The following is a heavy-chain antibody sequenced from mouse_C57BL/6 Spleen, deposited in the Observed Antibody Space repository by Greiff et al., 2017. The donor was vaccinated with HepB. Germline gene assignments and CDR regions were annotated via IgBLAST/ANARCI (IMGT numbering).Heavy chain of an antibody. CDR1: GFSLTSYG. D-gene: IGHD3-3*01. Sequence: QVQLKQSGPGLVQPSQSLSITCTVSGFSLTSYGVHWVRQSPGKGLEWLGVIWSGGRTDYNAAFISRLSISKDNSKSQVFFKMNSLQADDTAIYYCARNVPGRGFAYWGQGTLVTVSA. CDR3: ARNVPGRGFAY. V-gene: IGHV2-2*01. J-gene: IGHJ3*01. CDR2: IWSGGRT.